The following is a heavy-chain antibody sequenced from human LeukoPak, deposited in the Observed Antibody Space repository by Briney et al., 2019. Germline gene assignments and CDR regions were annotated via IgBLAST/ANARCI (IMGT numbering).Heavy chain of an antibody. Sequence: GGSLRLSWAASGFTFSGFEMTWVRQAPGKGLEWVSYIGKTGTTRYYADSVKGRFAISRDNAKNSLYLQMNSLRAEDTAVYYCARHSEYSSSGPGWGQGTLVTVSS. D-gene: IGHD6-6*01. CDR3: ARHSEYSSSGPG. V-gene: IGHV3-48*03. J-gene: IGHJ4*02. CDR1: GFTFSGFE. CDR2: IGKTGTTR.